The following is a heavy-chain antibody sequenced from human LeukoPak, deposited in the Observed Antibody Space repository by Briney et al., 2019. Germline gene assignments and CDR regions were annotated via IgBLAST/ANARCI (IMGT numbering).Heavy chain of an antibody. Sequence: GASAKVSCKASGYTFSSYGISWVRQAPGQGLEWMGWISVYSGNTNYAQRLQGRVTMTTDTSTSTAYMELRSLRSDDTAVYYCARDANGVLGDYWGQGTLVTVSS. D-gene: IGHD2-8*01. CDR3: ARDANGVLGDY. J-gene: IGHJ4*02. CDR1: GYTFSSYG. V-gene: IGHV1-18*01. CDR2: ISVYSGNT.